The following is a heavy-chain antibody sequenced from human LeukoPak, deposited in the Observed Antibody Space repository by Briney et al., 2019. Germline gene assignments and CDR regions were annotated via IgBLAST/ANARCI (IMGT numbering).Heavy chain of an antibody. J-gene: IGHJ5*02. CDR1: GFTFSSYW. CDR3: ARGMAVAANWFDP. CDR2: IKQDGGEK. V-gene: IGHV3-7*05. D-gene: IGHD6-19*01. Sequence: GGSLRLSCAASGFTFSSYWMNWVRQAPGKGLEWVANIKQDGGEKYYVDSVKGRFTISRDNAKNSLYLQMNSLRAEGTAVYYCARGMAVAANWFDPWGQGTLVTVSS.